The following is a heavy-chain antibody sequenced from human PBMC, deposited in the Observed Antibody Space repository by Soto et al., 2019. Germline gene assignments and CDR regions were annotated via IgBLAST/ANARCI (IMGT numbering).Heavy chain of an antibody. D-gene: IGHD3-10*01. Sequence: ASETLSLTCTVSGGSISSYYWSWIRQPPGKGLEWIGYIYYSGSTNYNPSLKSRVTISVDTSKNQFSLKLSSVTAADTAVYYCARRGDGYNKQVGAPYDYFDYWGQGTLVTVSS. CDR2: IYYSGST. J-gene: IGHJ4*02. CDR1: GGSISSYY. CDR3: ARRGDGYNKQVGAPYDYFDY. V-gene: IGHV4-59*01.